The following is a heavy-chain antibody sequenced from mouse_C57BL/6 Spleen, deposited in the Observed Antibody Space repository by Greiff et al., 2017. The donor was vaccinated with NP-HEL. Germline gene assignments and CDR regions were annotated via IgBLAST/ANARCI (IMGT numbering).Heavy chain of an antibody. D-gene: IGHD2-4*01. Sequence: EVHLVESGGGLVKPGGSLKLSCAASGFTFSSYAMSWVRQTPEKRLEWVATISDGGSYTYYPDNVKGRFTISRDNAKNNLYLQMSHLKSEDTAMYYCARVERLEAWFAYWGQGTLVTVSA. V-gene: IGHV5-4*01. CDR3: ARVERLEAWFAY. CDR2: ISDGGSYT. CDR1: GFTFSSYA. J-gene: IGHJ3*01.